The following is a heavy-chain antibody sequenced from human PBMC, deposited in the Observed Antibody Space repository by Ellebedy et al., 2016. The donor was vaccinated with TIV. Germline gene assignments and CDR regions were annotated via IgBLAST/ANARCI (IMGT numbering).Heavy chain of an antibody. CDR2: IYSGGST. D-gene: IGHD1-26*01. V-gene: IGHV3-53*01. J-gene: IGHJ2*01. CDR1: GFTVSSNY. Sequence: GGSLRLSXAASGFTVSSNYMSWVRQAPGKGLEWVSVIYSGGSTYYADSVKGRFTISRDNSKNTLYLQMNSLRAEDTAVYYCAKDGSEIANWYFDLWGRGTLVTVSS. CDR3: AKDGSEIANWYFDL.